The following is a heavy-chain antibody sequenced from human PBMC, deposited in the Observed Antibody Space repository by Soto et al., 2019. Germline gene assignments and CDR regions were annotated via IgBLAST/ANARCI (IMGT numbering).Heavy chain of an antibody. CDR2: VYWDDDK. CDR1: GFSLSTSGVG. V-gene: IGHV2-5*02. CDR3: AHSGYNFGRWGY. J-gene: IGHJ4*02. Sequence: QITLKESGPTLVKPTQTLTLTCTFSGFSLSTSGVGVGWIRQPPGKALEWLALVYWDDDKRYSPSLKSRLTITKDTAKNQVVLTLTNMDPVDTATYYCAHSGYNFGRWGYWGQGALVTVSS. D-gene: IGHD5-18*01.